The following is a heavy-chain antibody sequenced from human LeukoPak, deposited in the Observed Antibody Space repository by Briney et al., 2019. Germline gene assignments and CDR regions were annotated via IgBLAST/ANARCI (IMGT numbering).Heavy chain of an antibody. Sequence: GGSLRLSCAASRFTFSSYWMSWVRQAPGKGLEWVANIKQDGSETYYVESVKGRFTISRDNAKNSLYLQMNSVRAEDTAVYYCAKDGYYDSSGYLPMDVWGKGTTVTISS. CDR3: AKDGYYDSSGYLPMDV. D-gene: IGHD3-22*01. J-gene: IGHJ6*03. CDR2: IKQDGSET. V-gene: IGHV3-7*03. CDR1: RFTFSSYW.